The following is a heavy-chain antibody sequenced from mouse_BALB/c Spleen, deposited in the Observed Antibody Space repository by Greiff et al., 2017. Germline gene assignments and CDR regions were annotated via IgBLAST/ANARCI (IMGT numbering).Heavy chain of an antibody. J-gene: IGHJ2*01. CDR3: ARKAYGSRKDYFDY. CDR2: ISYSGST. CDR1: GDSITSGY. D-gene: IGHD1-1*01. V-gene: IGHV3-8*02. Sequence: EVKLMESGPSLVKPSQTLSLTCSVTGDSITSGYWNWIRKFPGNKLEYMGYISYSGSTYYNPSLKSRISITRDTSKNQYYLQLNSVTTEDTATYYCARKAYGSRKDYFDYWGQGTTLTVSS.